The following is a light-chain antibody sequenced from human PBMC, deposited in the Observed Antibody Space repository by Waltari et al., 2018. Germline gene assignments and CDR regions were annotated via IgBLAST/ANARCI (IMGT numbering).Light chain of an antibody. V-gene: IGKV2-28*01. CDR3: MQALQTPPT. CDR2: WGS. J-gene: IGKJ5*01. CDR1: QSLLHSNGYNY. Sequence: DIVMTQSPLSLPVTPGEPASISCRSSQSLLHSNGYNYLDWYLQKPGQSPQLLIYWGSNRASGVPDMFSGSGSGTDFTLKISRVEAEDVGVYYCMQALQTPPTFGQGTRLEIK.